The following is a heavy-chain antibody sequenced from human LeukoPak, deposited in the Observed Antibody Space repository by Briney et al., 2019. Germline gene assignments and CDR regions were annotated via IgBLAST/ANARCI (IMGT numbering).Heavy chain of an antibody. J-gene: IGHJ4*02. CDR1: RDSLTSYW. CDR3: ARRERVLWFGESEFDY. Sequence: GESLKMSCKGNRDSLTSYWIGCVRPMPGKCLASKGIIYPGHSDTRYSQSCQGQVAISSATSISTAYLQWSRLKASDTAMYYCARRERVLWFGESEFDYWGQGTLVNVYS. CDR2: IYPGHSDT. D-gene: IGHD3-10*01. V-gene: IGHV5-51*01.